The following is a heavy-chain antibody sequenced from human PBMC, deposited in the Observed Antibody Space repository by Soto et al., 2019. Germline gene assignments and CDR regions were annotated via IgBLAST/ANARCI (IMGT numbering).Heavy chain of an antibody. Sequence: QVQLVQSGGGVVHPGRSLRLACAASGFSFSTYAMHWVRQAPGKGLEWVAVIWYDGSTKYYSDCVRGRFTISIDNSNKTLYLQMSILGAKDTAVYYCARDYSGNYKVLFYLDFWGQGTLVTVSS. J-gene: IGHJ4*02. CDR1: GFSFSTYA. V-gene: IGHV3-33*01. CDR2: IWYDGSTK. D-gene: IGHD1-26*01. CDR3: ARDYSGNYKVLFYLDF.